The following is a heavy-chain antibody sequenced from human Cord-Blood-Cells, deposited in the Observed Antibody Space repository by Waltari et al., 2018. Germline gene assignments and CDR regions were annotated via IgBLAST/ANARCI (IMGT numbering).Heavy chain of an antibody. J-gene: IGHJ4*02. CDR1: GGSISSSCYY. CDR3: ARQRRFASGPTVATIDY. Sequence: QLQLQESGPGLVKPSETLSLTCTVSGGSISSSCYYWGWIRQPPGKGREWVGSIYYSGSTYYNPSLKSRVTISVDTSKNQFSLKLSSVTAADTAVYYCARQRRFASGPTVATIDYWGQGTLVTVSS. V-gene: IGHV4-39*01. D-gene: IGHD5-12*01. CDR2: IYYSGST.